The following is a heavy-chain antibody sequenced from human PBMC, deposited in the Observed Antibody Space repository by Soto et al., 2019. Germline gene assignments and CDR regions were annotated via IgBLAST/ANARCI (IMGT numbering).Heavy chain of an antibody. D-gene: IGHD6-19*01. CDR2: NSVYLGTT. V-gene: IGHV1-18*01. Sequence: HLVQSGPEVKKPGASMKVSCEASGYAFSNYGISWVRQAPGQGLEWMGWNSVYLGTTRYAQKFQDRLTMTTDTATNTVYMELRSLTSDDTALYFCARDSPSSGLLGTNYWGQGTRVTVSS. J-gene: IGHJ4*02. CDR3: ARDSPSSGLLGTNY. CDR1: GYAFSNYG.